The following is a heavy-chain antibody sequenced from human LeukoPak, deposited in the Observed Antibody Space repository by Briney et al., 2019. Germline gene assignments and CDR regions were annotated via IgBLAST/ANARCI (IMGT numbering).Heavy chain of an antibody. D-gene: IGHD1-1*01. V-gene: IGHV4-59*01. CDR3: AGVRGVQEVPHLNVALD. J-gene: IGHJ3*02. CDR2: IYYSGST. Sequence: SETLSLTCTVSGGSLSSYYWSWIRQPPGKGLEWIGRIYYSGSTYYNPSLKSRVTISVDTSKNQFSLKLSSVTAADTAVYYCAGVRGVQEVPHLNVALDIGAKGPRSPSLQ. CDR1: GGSLSSYY.